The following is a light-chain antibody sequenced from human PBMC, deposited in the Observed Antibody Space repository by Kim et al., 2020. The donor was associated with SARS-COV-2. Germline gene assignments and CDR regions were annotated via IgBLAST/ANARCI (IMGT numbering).Light chain of an antibody. Sequence: ASVGDRVTLTCRASQTINSWLNWYQQKPGKAPHLLIYRASILESGAPPRFSGSASGTDFSLTISNLQPEDFATYYCQQSYTFPRTFGQGTKVEIK. V-gene: IGKV1-39*01. CDR1: QTINSW. CDR3: QQSYTFPRT. CDR2: RAS. J-gene: IGKJ1*01.